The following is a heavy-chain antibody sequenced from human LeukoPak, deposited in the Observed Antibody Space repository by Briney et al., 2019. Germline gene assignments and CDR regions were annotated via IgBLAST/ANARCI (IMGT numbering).Heavy chain of an antibody. CDR3: ARDRGGQWVELLLDS. V-gene: IGHV3-7*05. D-gene: IGHD3-10*01. Sequence: GSLRLSCAASGFTFSRYWMTLVRQTPGKGLEWVANIKPDGSVKYYVDSVKGRFTISRDNAKNSLYLQMNSLRAEDTALYYCARDRGGQWVELLLDSWGQGTLVTVSS. CDR1: GFTFSRYW. J-gene: IGHJ4*02. CDR2: IKPDGSVK.